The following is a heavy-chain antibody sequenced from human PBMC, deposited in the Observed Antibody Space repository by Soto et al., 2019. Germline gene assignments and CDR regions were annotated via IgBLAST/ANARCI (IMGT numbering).Heavy chain of an antibody. Sequence: GGSLRLSCAASGFTFSLYSMIWVRQAPGKGLEWVASITSSSSYIYYEDSLKGRFTISRDNAKNSLFLQLDSLRAEETAVYFCVRARSTDSRTDYWGQGTLVTVSS. V-gene: IGHV3-21*01. CDR1: GFTFSLYS. CDR3: VRARSTDSRTDY. J-gene: IGHJ4*02. CDR2: ITSSSSYI. D-gene: IGHD3-22*01.